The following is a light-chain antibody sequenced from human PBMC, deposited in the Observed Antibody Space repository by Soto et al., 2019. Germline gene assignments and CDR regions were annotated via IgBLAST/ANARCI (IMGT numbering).Light chain of an antibody. CDR3: QQRSNWPS. CDR2: DAS. V-gene: IGKV3-11*01. CDR1: QSVRSS. Sequence: EIVMTQSPATLSVSPGERSTLSCRASQSVRSSLAWYQQQPGQAPRLLIYDASNRATGIPARFSGSGSGTDFTLTISSLEPEDFAVYYCQQRSNWPSFGQGTRLEI. J-gene: IGKJ5*01.